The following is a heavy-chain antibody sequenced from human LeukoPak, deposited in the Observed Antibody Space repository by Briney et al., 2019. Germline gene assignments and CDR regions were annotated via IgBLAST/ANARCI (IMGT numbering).Heavy chain of an antibody. V-gene: IGHV1-18*01. CDR1: GYTFTSYG. J-gene: IGHJ6*02. CDR2: ISAYNGNT. D-gene: IGHD6-19*01. Sequence: ASVKVSCKASGYTFTSYGFSWVRQVPGQGLEWMGWISAYNGNTNYAQKLQGRVTMTTDTSTSTAYMELRSLRSDDTAVYYCARDHLRVADTNYYYGMDVWGQGTTVTVSS. CDR3: ARDHLRVADTNYYYGMDV.